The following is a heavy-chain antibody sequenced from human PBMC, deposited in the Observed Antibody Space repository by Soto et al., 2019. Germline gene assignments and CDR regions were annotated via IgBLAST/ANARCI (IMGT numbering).Heavy chain of an antibody. CDR1: GGSISSYY. Sequence: LETLSLTCTVSGGSISSYYWSWIRQPAGKGLEWIGRIYMSGSTNYNTSLKSRATMSVDTSKNQFSLKLSSVTAADTAVYYCARSLGTTGSFNWFDPWGQGTLVTVSS. CDR2: IYMSGST. D-gene: IGHD1-7*01. CDR3: ARSLGTTGSFNWFDP. J-gene: IGHJ5*02. V-gene: IGHV4-4*07.